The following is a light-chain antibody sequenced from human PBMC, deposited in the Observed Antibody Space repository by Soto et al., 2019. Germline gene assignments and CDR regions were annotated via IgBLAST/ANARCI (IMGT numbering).Light chain of an antibody. V-gene: IGLV2-14*01. J-gene: IGLJ7*01. CDR2: EVS. CDR1: SSDVGGYKY. Sequence: QSALTQPASVSGSPGQSITISCTETSSDVGGYKYVSWYQQQSGKAPKLMIYEVSNRPSGVSNRFSGSKSGNTASLTISGLQAEDEADYYCSSYTSSSTLVFGGGTQLTVL. CDR3: SSYTSSSTLV.